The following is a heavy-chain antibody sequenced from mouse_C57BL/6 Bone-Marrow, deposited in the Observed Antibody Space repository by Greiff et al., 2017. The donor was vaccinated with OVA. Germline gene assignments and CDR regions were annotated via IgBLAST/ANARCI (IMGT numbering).Heavy chain of an antibody. CDR1: GFTFSSYA. CDR3: AGDLLWPPAWFAY. CDR2: ISDGGSYT. J-gene: IGHJ3*01. D-gene: IGHD2-1*01. Sequence: EVQLVESGGGLVKPGGSLKLSCAASGFTFSSYAMSWVRQTPEKRLEWVATISDGGSYTYYPDNVKGRFTISRDNAKNNLYLQMSHLKSEDTAMYYCAGDLLWPPAWFAYWGQGTLVTVSA. V-gene: IGHV5-4*01.